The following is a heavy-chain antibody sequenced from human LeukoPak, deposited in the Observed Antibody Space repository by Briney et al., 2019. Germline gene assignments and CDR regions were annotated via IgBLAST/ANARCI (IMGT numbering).Heavy chain of an antibody. CDR2: IIPILGIA. V-gene: IGHV1-69*04. J-gene: IGHJ4*02. D-gene: IGHD5-18*01. CDR3: ARGIGYSYGYFDY. Sequence: GASVKVSCKASGGTFSSYAVSWVRQAPGQGLEWMGRIIPILGIANYAQKFQGRVTITADKSTSTAYMEPSSLRSEDTAVYYCARGIGYSYGYFDYWGQGTLVTVSS. CDR1: GGTFSSYA.